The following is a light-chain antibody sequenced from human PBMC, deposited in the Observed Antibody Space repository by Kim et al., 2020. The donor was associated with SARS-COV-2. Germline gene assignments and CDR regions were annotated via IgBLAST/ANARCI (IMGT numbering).Light chain of an antibody. Sequence: SYELTQPPSVSVAPGKTARITCGGNNIGSKSVHWSQQKPGQAPVLVIYYDSDRPSGIPERFSGSNSGNTATLTISRVEAGDEADYYCQVWDSSSDHVVFGGGTQLTVL. J-gene: IGLJ2*01. CDR1: NIGSKS. CDR2: YDS. CDR3: QVWDSSSDHVV. V-gene: IGLV3-21*04.